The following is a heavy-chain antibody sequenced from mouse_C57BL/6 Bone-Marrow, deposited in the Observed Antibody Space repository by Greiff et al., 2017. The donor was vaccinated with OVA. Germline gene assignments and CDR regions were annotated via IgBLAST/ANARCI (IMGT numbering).Heavy chain of an antibody. CDR1: GYAFSSSW. Sequence: VKLTESGPELVKPGASVKISCKASGYAFSSSWMNWVKQRPGKGLEWIGRIYPGDGDTNYNGKFKGKATLTADKSSSTAYMQLSSLTSEDSAVYFCARWGNWDDYWGQGTTLTVSS. CDR2: IYPGDGDT. J-gene: IGHJ2*01. CDR3: ARWGNWDDY. V-gene: IGHV1-82*01. D-gene: IGHD4-1*01.